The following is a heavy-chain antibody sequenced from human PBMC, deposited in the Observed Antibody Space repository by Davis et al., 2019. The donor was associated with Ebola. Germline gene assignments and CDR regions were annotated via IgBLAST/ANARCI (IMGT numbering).Heavy chain of an antibody. CDR3: ARDKDIVVVPAAKDGKNYYYGMDV. V-gene: IGHV1-69*04. D-gene: IGHD2-2*01. J-gene: IGHJ6*02. Sequence: SVKVSCKASGYTFTSYGISWVRQAPGQGLEWMGRIIPILGIANYAQKFQGRVTITADKSTSTAYMELSSLRSEDTAVYYCARDKDIVVVPAAKDGKNYYYGMDVWGQGTTVTVSS. CDR2: IIPILGIA. CDR1: GYTFTSYG.